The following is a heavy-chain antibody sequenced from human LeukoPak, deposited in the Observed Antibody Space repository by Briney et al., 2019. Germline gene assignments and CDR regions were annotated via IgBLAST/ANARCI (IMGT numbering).Heavy chain of an antibody. J-gene: IGHJ6*04. CDR2: IWYDGSNK. D-gene: IGHD5-18*01. CDR3: ARDFYGGGYSYGSHYYYGMDV. CDR1: GFTFSSYG. V-gene: IGHV3-33*01. Sequence: GRSLRLSCAASGFTFSSYGMHWVRQAPGKGLEWVAVIWYDGSNKYYADSVKGRFTISRDNSKNTLYLQMNSLRAEDTAVYYCARDFYGGGYSYGSHYYYGMDVWGKGTTVTVSS.